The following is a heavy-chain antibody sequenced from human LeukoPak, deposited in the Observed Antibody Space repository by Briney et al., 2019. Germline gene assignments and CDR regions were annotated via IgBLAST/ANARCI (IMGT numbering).Heavy chain of an antibody. CDR2: IYSGGTT. Sequence: GGSLRLSCAASGFTVSSNYMSWVRQAPGMRLEWVSVIYSGGTTYYADSVQGRFTISRDNSKNTLFLQMNSLRAEDTAVYYCARRSVAVGRDFDDWGQGTLVTVSS. CDR3: ARRSVAVGRDFDD. V-gene: IGHV3-66*01. CDR1: GFTVSSNY. D-gene: IGHD3-10*01. J-gene: IGHJ4*02.